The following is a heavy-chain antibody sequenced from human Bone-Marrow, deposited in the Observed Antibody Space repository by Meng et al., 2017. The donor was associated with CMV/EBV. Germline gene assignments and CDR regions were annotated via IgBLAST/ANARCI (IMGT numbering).Heavy chain of an antibody. D-gene: IGHD2-2*01. V-gene: IGHV4-39*07. Sequence: SETLSLTCTVSGGSISSSSYYWGWIRQPPGKGLEFIGTIYYSVNTYYNPSLKSRVTISVDTSKNQFSLKLSSVTAADTAVYYCARGIIPAAADFPNWGQGTLVTVSS. CDR3: ARGIIPAAADFPN. CDR2: IYYSVNT. J-gene: IGHJ4*02. CDR1: GGSISSSSYY.